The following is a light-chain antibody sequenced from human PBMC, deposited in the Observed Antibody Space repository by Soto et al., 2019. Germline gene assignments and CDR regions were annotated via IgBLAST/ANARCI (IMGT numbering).Light chain of an antibody. J-gene: IGLJ1*01. V-gene: IGLV1-40*01. CDR2: EVT. CDR3: SSYAGSNSYV. CDR1: SSNIGAGYD. Sequence: QSVLTHPPSVSGAPGPRVTISCTGSSSNIGAGYDVHWYQQLPGTAPKLMIFEVTKRPSGVPDRFSGSKSGNTASLTVSGLQAEDEADYYCSSYAGSNSYVFGNGTKVNV.